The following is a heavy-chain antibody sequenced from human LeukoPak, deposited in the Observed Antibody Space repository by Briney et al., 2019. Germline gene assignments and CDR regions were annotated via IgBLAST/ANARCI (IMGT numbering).Heavy chain of an antibody. CDR2: INHSGST. CDR1: GGSFSGYY. Sequence: ETSETLSLTCAVYGGSFSGYYWSWIRQPPGKGLEWIGEINHSGSTNYNPSLKSRVTISVDTSKNQFSLKLSSVTAADMAVYYCARGRLGRQQLVNFDYWGQGTLVAVSS. D-gene: IGHD6-13*01. J-gene: IGHJ4*02. CDR3: ARGRLGRQQLVNFDY. V-gene: IGHV4-34*01.